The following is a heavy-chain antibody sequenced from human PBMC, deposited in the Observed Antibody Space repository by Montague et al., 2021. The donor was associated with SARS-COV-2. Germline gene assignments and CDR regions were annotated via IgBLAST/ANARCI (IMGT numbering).Heavy chain of an antibody. CDR2: ISYDGSNK. Sequence: SLRLSCAASGFTFSSYGMHWVAVISYDGSNKYYADSVKGRFTISRDNSKNTLYLQMNSLRAEDTAVYYCANQLELLPFDYWGQGTLVTVSS. CDR3: ANQLELLPFDY. CDR1: GFTFSSYG. D-gene: IGHD1-1*01. J-gene: IGHJ4*02. V-gene: IGHV3-30*18.